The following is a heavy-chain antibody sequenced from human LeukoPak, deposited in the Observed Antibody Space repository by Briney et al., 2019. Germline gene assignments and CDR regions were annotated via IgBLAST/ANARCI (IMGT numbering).Heavy chain of an antibody. Sequence: GGSLRLSCAAYGFTFSGSAMPWVRQASGKGLEWVGRVRSKANSYATAYAASVKGRFTISRDDSKNTAYLQMNSLKTEDTAVYYCTRPRWGYYDSSGYNDAFDIWGQGTMVTVSS. V-gene: IGHV3-73*01. CDR2: VRSKANSYAT. CDR1: GFTFSGSA. J-gene: IGHJ3*02. CDR3: TRPRWGYYDSSGYNDAFDI. D-gene: IGHD3-22*01.